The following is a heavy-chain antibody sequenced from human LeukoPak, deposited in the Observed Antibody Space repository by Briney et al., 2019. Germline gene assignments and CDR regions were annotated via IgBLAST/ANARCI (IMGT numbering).Heavy chain of an antibody. D-gene: IGHD6-13*01. J-gene: IGHJ4*02. CDR2: ICSGGNT. CDR3: AKSRQRLVEIGDY. CDR1: GFTVSSNS. Sequence: GGSLRLSCTVSGFTVSSNSWSWVRQAPGKGLEWVSFICSGGNTHYSDSVTGRFTISRDNSKNTLYLQMNSLRAEDTAVYYCAKSRQRLVEIGDYWGQGTLVTVSS. V-gene: IGHV3-53*05.